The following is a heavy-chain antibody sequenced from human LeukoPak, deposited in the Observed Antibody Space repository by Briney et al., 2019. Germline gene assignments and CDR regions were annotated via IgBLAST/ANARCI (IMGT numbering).Heavy chain of an antibody. V-gene: IGHV4-34*01. CDR3: ARRRQYDSSLFWNFDL. CDR2: INHSGST. D-gene: IGHD6-6*01. Sequence: PSETLPLTCAVYGGSFSGYYWSWIRQSPGKGVEWIGEINHSGSTNYNPSLKSRVTISVDTSKNQFSLKLSSVTAADTAVYYCARRRQYDSSLFWNFDLWGRGTLVTVSS. CDR1: GGSFSGYY. J-gene: IGHJ2*01.